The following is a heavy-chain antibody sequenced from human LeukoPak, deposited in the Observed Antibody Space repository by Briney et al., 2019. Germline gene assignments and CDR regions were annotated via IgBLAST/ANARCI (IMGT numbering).Heavy chain of an antibody. V-gene: IGHV3-7*01. J-gene: IGHJ4*02. D-gene: IGHD2-2*01. Sequence: PGGSLRLSCVASSISVKSRWMTWDRQAPGKGLEWVANINQDGSEVHYVDSVKGRFTISRDNAKNSLYLEMNSLRGDDTAVYFCASGSSSRSPTIDCASTSCPVDYWGQGTQVTVSS. CDR1: SISVKSRW. CDR3: ASGSSSRSPTIDCASTSCPVDY. CDR2: INQDGSEV.